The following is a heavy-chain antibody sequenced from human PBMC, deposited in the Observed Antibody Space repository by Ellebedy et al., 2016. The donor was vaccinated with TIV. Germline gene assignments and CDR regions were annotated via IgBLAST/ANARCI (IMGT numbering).Heavy chain of an antibody. Sequence: SETLSLTCSVSGSVSGASISNSGYYWAWLRQPPGKGLEWIGSVYYSGSTNYNPSLKSRVTISVDTSKNQFSLKLSSVTAADTAVYYCARGVREYSGYDSQYYYYYYGMDVWGQGTTVTVSS. CDR1: GASISNSGYY. J-gene: IGHJ6*02. CDR2: VYYSGST. D-gene: IGHD5-12*01. CDR3: ARGVREYSGYDSQYYYYYYGMDV. V-gene: IGHV4-39*07.